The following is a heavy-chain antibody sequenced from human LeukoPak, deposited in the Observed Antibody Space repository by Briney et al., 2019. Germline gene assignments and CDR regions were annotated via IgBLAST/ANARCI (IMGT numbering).Heavy chain of an antibody. CDR2: ISWNSGII. J-gene: IGHJ4*02. D-gene: IGHD1-26*01. Sequence: GGSQRLSCAASGFTFDDYAMHWVRQAPGKGLEWVTGISWNSGIIGYADSVKGRFTVSRDNAKNSLYLQMNSLRAEDTALYYCAKDRASLYSGSYSPTVYYFDYWGQGTLVTVSS. CDR3: AKDRASLYSGSYSPTVYYFDY. V-gene: IGHV3-9*01. CDR1: GFTFDDYA.